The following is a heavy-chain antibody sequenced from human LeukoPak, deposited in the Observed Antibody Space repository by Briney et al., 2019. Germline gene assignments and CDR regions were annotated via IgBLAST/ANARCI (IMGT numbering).Heavy chain of an antibody. CDR1: GGTLSGYA. Sequence: GASVKVSCKASGGTLSGYAISWVRQAPGQGLEWMGGIIPIYGTPHSAQKFQGRVTITTDESTSTAFMDLSSLRSEDTAVYYYARGKLGYYYYHMDAWGKGTTVTVSS. D-gene: IGHD3-3*02. CDR2: IIPIYGTP. CDR3: ARGKLGYYYYHMDA. J-gene: IGHJ6*03. V-gene: IGHV1-69*05.